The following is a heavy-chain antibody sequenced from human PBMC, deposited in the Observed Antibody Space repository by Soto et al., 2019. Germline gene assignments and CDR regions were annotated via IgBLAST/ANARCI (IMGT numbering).Heavy chain of an antibody. D-gene: IGHD3-9*01. V-gene: IGHV1-18*01. J-gene: IGHJ4*02. CDR2: ISAYNGNT. CDR1: GYTFTSYG. Sequence: GASVKVSCKASGYTFTSYGISWVRQAPGQGLEWMGWISAYNGNTNYAQKLQGRVTMTTDTSTSTAYMELRSLRSDDTAVYYCARDRTITIYLSPFDYWGQGTLVTVS. CDR3: ARDRTITIYLSPFDY.